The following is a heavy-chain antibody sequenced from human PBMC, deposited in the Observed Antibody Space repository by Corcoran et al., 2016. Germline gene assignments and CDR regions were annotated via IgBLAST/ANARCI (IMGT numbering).Heavy chain of an antibody. CDR1: GGSISSYY. J-gene: IGHJ4*02. V-gene: IGHV4-59*01. D-gene: IGHD3-3*01. Sequence: QVQLQESGPGLVKPSETLSLTCTVSGGSISSYYWSWIRQPPGKGLEWIGYIYYSGSTNYNPSLKSRVTISVDTSKNQFSLKLSSVTAADTAVYYCASAYDFWSGYHYWGQGTLVTVSS. CDR2: IYYSGST. CDR3: ASAYDFWSGYHY.